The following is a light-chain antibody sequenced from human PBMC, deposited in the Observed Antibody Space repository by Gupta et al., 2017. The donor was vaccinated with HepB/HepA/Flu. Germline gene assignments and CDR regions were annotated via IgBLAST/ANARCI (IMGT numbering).Light chain of an antibody. CDR3: QQGDSAPIT. CDR1: QRIRNY. Sequence: DIQLTQSPSSLPASVGDRVTITCRASQRIRNYLNWYQQKPGKAPKLLIYSASTVQNGVPSRFSGNGSWTEFTLTISSLQPENFAAYYCQQGDSAPITFGRGTQVEIK. V-gene: IGKV1-39*01. J-gene: IGKJ5*01. CDR2: SAS.